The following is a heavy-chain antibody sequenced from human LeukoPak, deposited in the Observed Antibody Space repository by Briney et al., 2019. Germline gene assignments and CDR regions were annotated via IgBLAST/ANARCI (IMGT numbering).Heavy chain of an antibody. CDR3: ARNQRRLDY. D-gene: IGHD1-14*01. J-gene: IGHJ4*02. V-gene: IGHV3-7*01. CDR1: GFTFRNYW. CDR2: IKQDGSEE. Sequence: GGSLRLSCAASGFTFRNYWMTWVRQAPGKGLELVANIKQDGSEEYYVDSVKGRFTISRDNAKNSLYLQMNSLRAEDTAVYYCARNQRRLDYWGQGTLVTVSS.